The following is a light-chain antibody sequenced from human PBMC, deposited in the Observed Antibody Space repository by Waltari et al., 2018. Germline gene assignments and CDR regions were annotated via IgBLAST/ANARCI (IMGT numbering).Light chain of an antibody. CDR1: SIDIGHYDY. J-gene: IGLJ2*01. Sequence: QSALTQPASVSGSPGQSISIPCTGTSIDIGHYDYVSWYQQQPGKAPKMMICDVSHRPSGVSNRFSGSKSGNTASLIISGLQSEDEGDYYCSSYSGTNTRVIFGGGTKLTVL. CDR2: DVS. V-gene: IGLV2-14*03. CDR3: SSYSGTNTRVI.